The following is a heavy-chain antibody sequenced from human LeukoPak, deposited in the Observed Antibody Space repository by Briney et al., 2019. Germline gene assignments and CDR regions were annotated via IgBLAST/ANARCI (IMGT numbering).Heavy chain of an antibody. D-gene: IGHD3-22*01. Sequence: AASVKVSCKASGGTFSSYAISWVRQAPGQGLEWMGGIIPIFGTANYAQKFQGRVTITTDESTSTAYMELSSLRAEDTAVYYCADDSSGYSDYWGQGTLVTVSS. CDR3: ADDSSGYSDY. J-gene: IGHJ4*02. V-gene: IGHV1-69*05. CDR2: IIPIFGTA. CDR1: GGTFSSYA.